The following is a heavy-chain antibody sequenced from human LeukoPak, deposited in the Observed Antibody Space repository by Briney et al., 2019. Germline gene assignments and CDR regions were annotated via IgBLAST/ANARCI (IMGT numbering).Heavy chain of an antibody. Sequence: GGSLRLSCAASGFTFSSYGMHWVRQAPGKGLEWVAFIRYDGSNKYYADSVEGRFTISRDNSKNTLYLQMNSLRAEDTAVYYCAKDPSPLTFGGVIHDYWGQGTLVTVSS. CDR3: AKDPSPLTFGGVIHDY. D-gene: IGHD3-16*02. J-gene: IGHJ4*02. CDR1: GFTFSSYG. V-gene: IGHV3-30*02. CDR2: IRYDGSNK.